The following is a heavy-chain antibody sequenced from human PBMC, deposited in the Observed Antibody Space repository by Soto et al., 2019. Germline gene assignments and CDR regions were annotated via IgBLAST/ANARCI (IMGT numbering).Heavy chain of an antibody. CDR1: GGSISSYY. V-gene: IGHV4-59*01. D-gene: IGHD3-3*01. Sequence: SETLSLTCTVSGGSISSYYWSWIRQPPGKGLEWIGYIYYSGSTNYNPSLKSRVTISVDASKNQFSLKLSSVTAADTAVYYCARGRKEDFWSGYPLNWFDPWGQGTLVTVS. CDR2: IYYSGST. CDR3: ARGRKEDFWSGYPLNWFDP. J-gene: IGHJ5*02.